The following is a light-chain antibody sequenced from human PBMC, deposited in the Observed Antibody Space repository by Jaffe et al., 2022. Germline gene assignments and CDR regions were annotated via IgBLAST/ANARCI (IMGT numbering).Light chain of an antibody. CDR2: EVS. CDR1: SSDVGSYNL. J-gene: IGLJ2*01. Sequence: QSALTQPASVSGSPGQSITISCIGSSSDVGSYNLVSWYQQYPGKAPKLMIYEVSKRPSGVSNRFSGSKSGNTASLTLSGLQAEDEADYYCCSYASSTNVVFGGGTKLTVL. CDR3: CSYASSTNVV. V-gene: IGLV2-23*02.